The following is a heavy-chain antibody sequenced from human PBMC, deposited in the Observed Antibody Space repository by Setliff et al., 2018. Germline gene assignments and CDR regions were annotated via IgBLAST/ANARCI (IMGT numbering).Heavy chain of an antibody. CDR1: GFTFSTYA. D-gene: IGHD3-10*01. CDR3: TTDVPHTMGGALYI. Sequence: LRLSCAASGFTFSTYAIHWVRQGPGKGLEWVAIVSYDGRNKYYADSVKGRFTISRDNSKNTVSLQMNSLRPEDTAVYYCTTDVPHTMGGALYIWGQGTVVTVSS. J-gene: IGHJ3*02. V-gene: IGHV3-30*01. CDR2: VSYDGRNK.